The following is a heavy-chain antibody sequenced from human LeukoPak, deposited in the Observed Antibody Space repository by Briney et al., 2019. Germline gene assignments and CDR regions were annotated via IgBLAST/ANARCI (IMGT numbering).Heavy chain of an antibody. CDR3: ARSPIYCSGGSCYSGGNWFDP. CDR2: LIPIFGTA. J-gene: IGHJ5*02. V-gene: IGHV1-69*13. Sequence: ASVKVSCKASGGTFSSYAISWVRQAPGQGLEWMGGLIPIFGTANYAQKFQGRVTITADESTSTAYMELSSLRSEDTAVYYCARSPIYCSGGSCYSGGNWFDPWGQGTLVTVSS. CDR1: GGTFSSYA. D-gene: IGHD2-15*01.